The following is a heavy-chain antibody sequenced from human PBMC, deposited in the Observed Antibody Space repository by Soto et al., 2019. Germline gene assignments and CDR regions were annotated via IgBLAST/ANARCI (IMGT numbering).Heavy chain of an antibody. CDR1: GYTFTSYD. Sequence: QVQLVQSGAEVKKPGASVKVSCKASGYTFTSYDINWVRQATGQGLEWMGWMNPNSGNTGYAQKFQGRGTMTRNTSISTAYMELSSLRSEYTAVYYCARGWSIAARSYYYYYGMDVWGQGPTVTVSS. V-gene: IGHV1-8*01. CDR2: MNPNSGNT. D-gene: IGHD6-6*01. J-gene: IGHJ6*02. CDR3: ARGWSIAARSYYYYYGMDV.